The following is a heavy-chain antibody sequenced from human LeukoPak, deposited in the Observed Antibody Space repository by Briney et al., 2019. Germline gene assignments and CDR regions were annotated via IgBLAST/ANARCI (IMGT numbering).Heavy chain of an antibody. CDR1: GGSISSSSYY. V-gene: IGHV4-39*07. CDR3: ARATVKAAAEYDP. J-gene: IGHJ5*02. CDR2: IYYSRST. Sequence: PSETLSLTCTVSGGSISSSSYYWGWIRQPPGKGLEWIGSIYYSRSTYYNPSLKSRVTISVDTSKNQFSLKLSSVTAADTAVYYCARATVKAAAEYDPWGQGTLVTVSS. D-gene: IGHD6-13*01.